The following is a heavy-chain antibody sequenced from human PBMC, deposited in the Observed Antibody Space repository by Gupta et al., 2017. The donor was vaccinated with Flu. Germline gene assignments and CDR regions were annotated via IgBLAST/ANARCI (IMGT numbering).Heavy chain of an antibody. CDR1: GFTFSNHW. Sequence: EVQMVESGGGLVRPGGSLRLHCPASGFTFSNHWMTRVRQAPGKGLEWVGRINSKTDGGTTDYAAPVKGRFTISRDDSKNTLYLQMNSLKTEDIAVYYCTTPDYGDYVSYYFDYGGQGTLVTVSS. D-gene: IGHD4-17*01. J-gene: IGHJ4*02. CDR3: TTPDYGDYVSYYFDY. CDR2: INSKTDGGTT. V-gene: IGHV3-15*01.